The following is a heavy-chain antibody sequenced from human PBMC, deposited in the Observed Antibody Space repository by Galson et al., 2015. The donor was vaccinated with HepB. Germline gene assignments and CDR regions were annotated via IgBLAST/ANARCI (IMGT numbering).Heavy chain of an antibody. J-gene: IGHJ6*02. CDR2: INPSGGST. D-gene: IGHD4-23*01. V-gene: IGHV1-46*01. CDR1: RYTFTNYD. Sequence: SVKVSCKASRYTFTNYDLLWVRQAPGQGLEWMGIINPSGGSTTYAQKFQGGVSMTGDTSTSTVYMELSGLRSEDTAVYYCARDLKSGNFFSYYYGMDVWGQGTTVTVSS. CDR3: ARDLKSGNFFSYYYGMDV.